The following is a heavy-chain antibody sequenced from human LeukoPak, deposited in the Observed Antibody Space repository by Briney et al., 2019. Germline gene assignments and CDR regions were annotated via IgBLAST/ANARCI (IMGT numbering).Heavy chain of an antibody. CDR3: DRVGLVIAAAGTVGYYFDY. CDR1: GGSISSGDYY. D-gene: IGHD6-13*01. V-gene: IGHV4-30-4*01. CDR2: IYYSGST. Sequence: SQTLSLTCTVSGGSISSGDYYWSWIRQPPGKGLEWIRYIYYSGSTYYNPSLKSRVTRSVDPPKNQFSLKLSSVTDADTAVYYCDRVGLVIAAAGTVGYYFDYWGQGTLVTVSS. J-gene: IGHJ4*02.